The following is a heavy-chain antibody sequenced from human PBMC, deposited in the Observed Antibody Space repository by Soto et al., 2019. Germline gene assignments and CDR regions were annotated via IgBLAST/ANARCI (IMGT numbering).Heavy chain of an antibody. CDR2: IYYSGST. Sequence: QLQLQESGPGLVKPSETLSLTCTVSGGSISSSSYYWGWIRQPPGKGLEWIGSIYYSGSTYYNPSLKSRVTISVDTSKNQFSLKLSSVTAADTAVYYCARHGRATTVTNWFDPGAREPWSPSPQ. J-gene: IGHJ5*02. V-gene: IGHV4-39*01. CDR1: GGSISSSSYY. D-gene: IGHD4-4*01. CDR3: ARHGRATTVTNWFDP.